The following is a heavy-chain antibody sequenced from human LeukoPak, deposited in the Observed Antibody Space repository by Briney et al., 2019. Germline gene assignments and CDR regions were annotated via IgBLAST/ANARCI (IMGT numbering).Heavy chain of an antibody. J-gene: IGHJ4*02. D-gene: IGHD2-21*01. CDR3: ARGIVAIDY. Sequence: PGGSLRLSCAASGFTFSSYAMHWVRQAPGKGLEWVAVISYDGSNKYYADSVKGRFTISRDNSKNTLYLQMNSLRAEDTAVYYCARGIVAIDYWGQGTLVTVSS. V-gene: IGHV3-30-3*01. CDR2: ISYDGSNK. CDR1: GFTFSSYA.